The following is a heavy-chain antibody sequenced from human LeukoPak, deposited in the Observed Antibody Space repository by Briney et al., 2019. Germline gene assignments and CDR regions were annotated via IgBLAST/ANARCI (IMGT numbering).Heavy chain of an antibody. Sequence: GGSLRLSCVASGFTFRSYVTHRVRQAPGKGLEWVACIRYDGSNKYYADSVKGRFTISRDNPKNTLYLQMNSLRAEDTAVYYCAKDRTAAGDYEDYWGQGTLVTVSS. V-gene: IGHV3-30*02. D-gene: IGHD6-13*01. J-gene: IGHJ4*02. CDR3: AKDRTAAGDYEDY. CDR2: IRYDGSNK. CDR1: GFTFRSYV.